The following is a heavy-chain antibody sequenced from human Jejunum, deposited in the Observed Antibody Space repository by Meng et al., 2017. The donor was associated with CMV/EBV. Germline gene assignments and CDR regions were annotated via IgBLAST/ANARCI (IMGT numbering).Heavy chain of an antibody. D-gene: IGHD3-22*01. Sequence: KKSGPQPGQPKPTLTLTFSSHWFSRRTSGVGAGSIRQPPGKALEWLALIYWDDDKRYSPSLKSRLTSTKDTSKTQVVLTMTNMDPVDTATYYCAHSTQSSGQRLSFDYWGQGTLVTVSS. V-gene: IGHV2-5*02. CDR2: IYWDDDK. CDR1: WFSRRTSGVG. CDR3: AHSTQSSGQRLSFDY. J-gene: IGHJ4*02.